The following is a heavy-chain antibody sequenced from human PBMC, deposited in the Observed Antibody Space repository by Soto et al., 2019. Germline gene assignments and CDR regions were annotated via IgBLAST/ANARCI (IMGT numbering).Heavy chain of an antibody. J-gene: IGHJ3*02. V-gene: IGHV4-4*07. D-gene: IGHD3-3*01. CDR1: GGSISSYY. CDR2: IYTSGST. CDR3: AREGRITIFGVVIIRGDAFDI. Sequence: SETLSLTCTVSGGSISSYYWSWIRQPAGKGLEWIGRIYTSGSTNYNPSLKSRVTTSVDTSKNQFSLKLSSVTAADTAVYYCAREGRITIFGVVIIRGDAFDIWGQGTMVTVPS.